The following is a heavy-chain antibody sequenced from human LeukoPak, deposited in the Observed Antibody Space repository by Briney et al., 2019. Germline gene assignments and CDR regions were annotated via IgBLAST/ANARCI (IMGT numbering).Heavy chain of an antibody. V-gene: IGHV3-23*01. Sequence: RGSLRLSCEASGFTFSAYAMTWVRQAPEKGLEWVSSIGSDNKPHYSESVKGRFAISRDNSKNTLFLQLHNLRVEDTAFYYCARDQHYYVAMDVWGQGTTVTVSS. J-gene: IGHJ6*02. D-gene: IGHD3-10*02. CDR2: IGSDNKP. CDR3: ARDQHYYVAMDV. CDR1: GFTFSAYA.